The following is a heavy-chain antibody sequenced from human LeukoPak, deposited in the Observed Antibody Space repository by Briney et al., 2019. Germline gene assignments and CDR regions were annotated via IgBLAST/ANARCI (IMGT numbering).Heavy chain of an antibody. CDR3: ARGTDLFDQ. V-gene: IGHV3-74*01. J-gene: IGHJ4*02. CDR2: INSDESST. Sequence: GGSLRLSCAASGFTFSIYWMHWVRQAPGEGLVWVSRINSDESSTTYADSVKGRFTISRDNAKNTLYLQMNSLRAEDTAVYYCARGTDLFDQWGQGTLVTVSS. D-gene: IGHD1-1*01. CDR1: GFTFSIYW.